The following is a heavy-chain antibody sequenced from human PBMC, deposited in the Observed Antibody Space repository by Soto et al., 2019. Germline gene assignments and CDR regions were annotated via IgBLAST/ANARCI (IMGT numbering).Heavy chain of an antibody. V-gene: IGHV3-7*01. D-gene: IGHD3-10*01. J-gene: IGHJ4*02. Sequence: GGSLRLSCAASGCTFSPSWMAWVRQAPGKGREWVADRKQEGREETYVDSVKGRVTISRDNAKSSLYLKMNSLRAEDTAVYYCARDPYYGAIDYWGLRTLVTASS. CDR1: GCTFSPSW. CDR2: RKQEGREE. CDR3: ARDPYYGAIDY.